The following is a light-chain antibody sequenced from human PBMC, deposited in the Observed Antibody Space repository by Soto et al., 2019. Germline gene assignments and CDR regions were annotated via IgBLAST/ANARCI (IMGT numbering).Light chain of an antibody. Sequence: DIQMTQSPSSLSASVGDRVTITCRASQGIRNGLGWYQQKPGKAPKRLISAASSLESGVPSRFSGSGSGTEFTLTISSLQPDDFATYYCLQDNSYPWTFGQGTKVEIK. CDR1: QGIRNG. CDR3: LQDNSYPWT. V-gene: IGKV1-17*01. CDR2: AAS. J-gene: IGKJ1*01.